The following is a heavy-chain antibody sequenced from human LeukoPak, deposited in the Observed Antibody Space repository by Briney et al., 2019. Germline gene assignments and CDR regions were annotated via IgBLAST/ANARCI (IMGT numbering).Heavy chain of an antibody. CDR2: IYTSGST. CDR3: AREWDIVVVPAAIVRHDAFDI. J-gene: IGHJ3*02. V-gene: IGHV4-61*02. D-gene: IGHD2-2*01. Sequence: SETLSLTCTVSGGSISSGSYYWSWIRQPAGKGLEWLGRIYTSGSTNYNPSLKSRVTISVDTSKKQFSLKLSSVTAADTAVYYCAREWDIVVVPAAIVRHDAFDIWGQGTMVTVSS. CDR1: GGSISSGSYY.